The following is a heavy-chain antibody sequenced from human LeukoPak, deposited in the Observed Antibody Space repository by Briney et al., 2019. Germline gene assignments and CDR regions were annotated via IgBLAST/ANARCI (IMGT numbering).Heavy chain of an antibody. D-gene: IGHD6-13*01. J-gene: IGHJ3*02. Sequence: SGTLSLTCTVSGGSISSYYWIWIRQPPGKGLEWIGYIYYSGSTNYNPSLKSRVTISVDTSKNQFSLELSSVTAADTAVYYCARVAAAVYAFDIWGQGTMVTVSS. CDR2: IYYSGST. CDR3: ARVAAAVYAFDI. V-gene: IGHV4-59*01. CDR1: GGSISSYY.